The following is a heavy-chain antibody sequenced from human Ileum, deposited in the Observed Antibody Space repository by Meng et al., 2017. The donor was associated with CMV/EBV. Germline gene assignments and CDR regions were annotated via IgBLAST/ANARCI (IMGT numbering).Heavy chain of an antibody. J-gene: IGHJ4*01. CDR2: ISSSSSYI. Sequence: GESLKISCAASGFTFSSYSMNWVRQAPGKGLEWVSSISSSSSYIYYADSVKGRFTISRDNAKNSLYLQMNSLRAEDTAVYYCARDLIGYYDFWSGYYWDYWGHGTLVTVSS. V-gene: IGHV3-21*01. D-gene: IGHD3-3*01. CDR1: GFTFSSYS. CDR3: ARDLIGYYDFWSGYYWDY.